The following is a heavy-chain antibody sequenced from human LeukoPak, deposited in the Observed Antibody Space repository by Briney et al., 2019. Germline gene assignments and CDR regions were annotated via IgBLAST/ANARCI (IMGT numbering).Heavy chain of an antibody. CDR1: GGSFSGYY. D-gene: IGHD3-10*01. J-gene: IGHJ4*02. CDR3: ARGYYGSGSRSYELDY. V-gene: IGHV4-34*01. CDR2: INHSGST. Sequence: SETLSLTCAVYGGSFSGYYWSWIRQPPGKGLEWIGEINHSGSTNYNPSLKSRITISVDTSKNQFSLKLSPVTAADTAVYYCARGYYGSGSRSYELDYWGQGTLVTVSS.